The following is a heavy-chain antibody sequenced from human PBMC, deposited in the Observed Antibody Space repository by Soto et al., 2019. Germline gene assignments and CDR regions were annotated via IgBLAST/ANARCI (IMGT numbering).Heavy chain of an antibody. CDR2: IYPGDSDT. CDR1: GYSFISYW. J-gene: IGHJ6*03. Sequence: GESLKISCKGSGYSFISYWIGWVRQMPGKGLEWMGIIYPGDSDTRYSPSFQGQVTISADKSISTAYLQWSSLKASDTAMYYCARGPVAADYYYYYMDVWGKGTTVTVSS. D-gene: IGHD2-15*01. CDR3: ARGPVAADYYYYYMDV. V-gene: IGHV5-51*01.